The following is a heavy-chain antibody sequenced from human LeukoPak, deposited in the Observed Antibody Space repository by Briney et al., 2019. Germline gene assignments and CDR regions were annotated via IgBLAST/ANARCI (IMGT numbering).Heavy chain of an antibody. Sequence: SSETLSLTCPVSGDTVNTRRYYWGWIRQPPGKGLEWIGSIYHSGSTYYEPSLRSRVTISIGTSRNQFSLNLTSVTTADTALYFCARRDIVKGGFDYWGQGTLVTVSS. J-gene: IGHJ4*02. CDR1: GDTVNTRRYY. CDR3: ARRDIVKGGFDY. D-gene: IGHD3-16*02. CDR2: IYHSGST. V-gene: IGHV4-39*01.